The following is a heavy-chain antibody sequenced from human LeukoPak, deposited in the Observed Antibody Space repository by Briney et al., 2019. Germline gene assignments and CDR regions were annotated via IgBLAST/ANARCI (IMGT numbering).Heavy chain of an antibody. CDR2: ISGGGGST. D-gene: IGHD3-10*01. J-gene: IGHJ4*02. CDR3: AKSMVRGVIIPDY. V-gene: IGHV3-23*01. CDR1: GFTFTSYS. Sequence: GGSLRLSCAASGFTFTSYSMNWVRQAPGKGLEWVSTISGGGGSTDYADSVKGRFTISRDNSKNTLYLQMNSLRAEDTAVYYCAKSMVRGVIIPDYWGQGTLVTVSS.